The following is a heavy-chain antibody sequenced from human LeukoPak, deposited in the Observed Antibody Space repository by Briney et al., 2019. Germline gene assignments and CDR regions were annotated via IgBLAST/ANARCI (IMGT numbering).Heavy chain of an antibody. CDR1: GGSISSYY. J-gene: IGHJ3*02. CDR2: ISYTGST. V-gene: IGHV4-59*08. Sequence: SETLSLTCTVSGGSISSYYWNWIRQSPGEGLEWIGYISYTGSTNYNPSLKSRVAILVDTSRNQFSLKLISVTAADTAVYFCARGYCSGGSCYEDGYDIWGQGTMVTVSS. D-gene: IGHD2-15*01. CDR3: ARGYCSGGSCYEDGYDI.